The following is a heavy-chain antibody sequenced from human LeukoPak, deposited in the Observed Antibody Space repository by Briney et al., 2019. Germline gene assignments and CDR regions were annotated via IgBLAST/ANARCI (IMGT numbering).Heavy chain of an antibody. D-gene: IGHD3-22*01. Sequence: GGSLRLSCAASGFTFSSYAMSWVRQAPGKGLEWVSTLSGSGGNTYYADSVKGRVTISRDNSKNTLYLQMNSLRAEDTAVYHCVKGSYYYDSADYFDYWGQGTLVTVSS. V-gene: IGHV3-23*01. J-gene: IGHJ4*02. CDR3: VKGSYYYDSADYFDY. CDR2: LSGSGGNT. CDR1: GFTFSSYA.